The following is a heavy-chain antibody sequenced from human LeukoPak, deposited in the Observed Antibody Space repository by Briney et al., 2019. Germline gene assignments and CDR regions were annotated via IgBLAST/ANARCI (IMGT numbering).Heavy chain of an antibody. D-gene: IGHD3-22*01. CDR2: IYYSGST. Sequence: SETLSLTCTVSGGSISSSSYYWGWIRQPPGKGLEWIGSIYYSGSTYYNPSLKSRVTISVDTSKNQFSLKLSSVTAADTAVYYCARRAGDYSHPYDYWGQGTLVTVSS. J-gene: IGHJ4*02. CDR3: ARRAGDYSHPYDY. CDR1: GGSISSSSYY. V-gene: IGHV4-39*07.